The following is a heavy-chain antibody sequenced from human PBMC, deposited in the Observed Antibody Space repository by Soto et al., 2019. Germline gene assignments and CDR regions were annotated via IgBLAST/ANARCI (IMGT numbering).Heavy chain of an antibody. J-gene: IGHJ4*02. CDR1: GFTFTSSA. CDR3: AANLCTNGVCYDY. V-gene: IGHV1-58*01. Sequence: ASVKVSCKASGFTFTSSAVQWVRQARGQRLEWIGWIVVGSGNTNYAQKFQERVTITRDMSTSTAYMELSSLRSEDTAVYYCAANLCTNGVCYDYWGQGTLVTVAS. CDR2: IVVGSGNT. D-gene: IGHD2-8*01.